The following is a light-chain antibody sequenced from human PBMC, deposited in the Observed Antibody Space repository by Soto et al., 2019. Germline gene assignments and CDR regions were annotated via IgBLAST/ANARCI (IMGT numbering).Light chain of an antibody. Sequence: EIVLTQSPATLSVSPGERATLSCRASQSVSSNLAWYQQKPGQAPRLLIYGASTRATGIPARFSGSGSGTEFTLTISSLQSEDFAVYYCQQYKNWPPMYTFGQGTKREIK. J-gene: IGKJ2*01. CDR2: GAS. CDR1: QSVSSN. CDR3: QQYKNWPPMYT. V-gene: IGKV3-15*01.